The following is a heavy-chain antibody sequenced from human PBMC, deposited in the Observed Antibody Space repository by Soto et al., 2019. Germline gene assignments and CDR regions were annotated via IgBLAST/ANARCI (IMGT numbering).Heavy chain of an antibody. J-gene: IGHJ4*02. D-gene: IGHD3-10*01. V-gene: IGHV4-30-4*01. CDR3: ARTSWFGELSFDY. CDR2: ILNSGRA. Sequence: SETLSLTCSVSCGSISSGDNYWSWIRQPPGKGLECIGYILNSGRAHYTPSLRSRLAISVDTSRNQFSLKLSSVTAADTAVYYCARTSWFGELSFDYWGLGTLVTVSS. CDR1: CGSISSGDNY.